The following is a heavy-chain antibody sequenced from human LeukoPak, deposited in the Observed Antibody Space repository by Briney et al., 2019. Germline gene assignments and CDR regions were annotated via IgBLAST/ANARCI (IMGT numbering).Heavy chain of an antibody. V-gene: IGHV4-30-4*01. J-gene: IGHJ6*03. Sequence: SETLSLTCTVSGGSISSGDYYWSWTPQPPGKGLEWIGYIYYSGSTYYNPSLKSRVTISVDTSNNQFSLKLSSVTAADTAVYCCARESTVGSGGVEVWGKRTTVTVS. CDR3: ARESTVGSGGVEV. CDR2: IYYSGST. D-gene: IGHD2-15*01. CDR1: GGSISSGDYY.